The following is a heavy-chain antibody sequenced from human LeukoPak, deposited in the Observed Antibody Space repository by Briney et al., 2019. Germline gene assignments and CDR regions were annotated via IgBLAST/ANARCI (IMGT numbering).Heavy chain of an antibody. Sequence: GGSLRLSCAVSGFTFSSYSMSWVRQAPGKGLEWVSSISSSGTYKYYADSVKGRFTISRDNAKNTLYLQMNSLRAEDTAVYYCAKGKDSVAGATNDYWGQGTLVTVSS. CDR2: ISSSGTYK. J-gene: IGHJ4*02. CDR1: GFTFSSYS. CDR3: AKGKDSVAGATNDY. D-gene: IGHD6-19*01. V-gene: IGHV3-21*01.